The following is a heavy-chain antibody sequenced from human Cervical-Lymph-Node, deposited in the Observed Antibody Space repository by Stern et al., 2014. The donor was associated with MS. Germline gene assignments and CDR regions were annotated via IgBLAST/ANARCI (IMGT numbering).Heavy chain of an antibody. CDR3: ATDRDDFRSGYSAPTKGYGLDV. Sequence: QVQLVESGAEVKKPGASVKVSCKVSGYTLTELSMHWVRQAPGKGLEWMGGFDPDDGEKIYAKKFQGRVTMTEDTSTDTAYMELSSLRSEDTAVYYCATDRDDFRSGYSAPTKGYGLDVWGQGTTVTVTS. V-gene: IGHV1-24*01. D-gene: IGHD3-3*01. CDR1: GYTLTELS. CDR2: FDPDDGEK. J-gene: IGHJ6*02.